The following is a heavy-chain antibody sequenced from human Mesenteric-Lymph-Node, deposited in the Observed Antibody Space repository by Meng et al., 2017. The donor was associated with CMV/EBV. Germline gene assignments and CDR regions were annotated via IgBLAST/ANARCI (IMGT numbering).Heavy chain of an antibody. D-gene: IGHD2-8*02. CDR2: IAVGSGST. V-gene: IGHV1-58*01. J-gene: IGHJ3*01. Sequence: SVKVSCKASGFTFITSALQWVRQARGQRLEWVGWIAVGSGSTNSAQKFQERVTITRDMSTNTVYMELTSLRSEDTAVYYCAAGSASTGAGGFDLWGRGTMVTVSS. CDR3: AAGSASTGAGGFDL. CDR1: GFTFITSA.